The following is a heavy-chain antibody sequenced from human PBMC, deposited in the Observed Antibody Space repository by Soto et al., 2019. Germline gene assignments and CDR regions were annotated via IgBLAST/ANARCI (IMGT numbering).Heavy chain of an antibody. J-gene: IGHJ6*02. CDR2: IWYDGSNK. CDR1: GFTFSSHG. D-gene: IGHD1-26*01. V-gene: IGHV3-33*06. Sequence: QVQLVESGGGVVQPGRSLRLSCAASGFTFSSHGMHWVRQAPGKGLEWVAVIWYDGSNKYYADSVKGLFTISRDNSKKTLHLLLNSKRDEDTAVYYCAKDWAKGATFYYYYGMDVWGQGTTVTVSS. CDR3: AKDWAKGATFYYYYGMDV.